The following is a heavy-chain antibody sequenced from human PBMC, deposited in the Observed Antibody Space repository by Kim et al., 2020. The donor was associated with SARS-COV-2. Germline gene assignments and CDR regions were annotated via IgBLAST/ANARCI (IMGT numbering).Heavy chain of an antibody. D-gene: IGHD5-18*01. Sequence: SVKVSCKVSGGTFSSYAISWVRQAPGQGLEWMGGIIPIFGTANYAQKFQGRVTITADESTSTAYMELSSLRSEDTAVYYCAREEDTAGIYYYGMDVWGQGTTVTVSS. V-gene: IGHV1-69*13. CDR1: GGTFSSYA. J-gene: IGHJ6*02. CDR2: IIPIFGTA. CDR3: AREEDTAGIYYYGMDV.